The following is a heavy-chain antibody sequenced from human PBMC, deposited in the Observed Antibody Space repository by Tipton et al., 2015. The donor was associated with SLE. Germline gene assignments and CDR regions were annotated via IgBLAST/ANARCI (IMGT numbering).Heavy chain of an antibody. Sequence: TLSLTCAVYGGSFSGYYWSWIRQPPGKGLEWIGEINHSGSTNYNPSLKSRVTISVDTSKNQFSLKLSSVTAADTAVYYCARRCQYRLLRWGQATRVRVSS. CDR3: ARRCQYRLLR. CDR2: INHSGST. CDR1: GGSFSGYY. V-gene: IGHV4-34*01. D-gene: IGHD2-2*01. J-gene: IGHJ4*02.